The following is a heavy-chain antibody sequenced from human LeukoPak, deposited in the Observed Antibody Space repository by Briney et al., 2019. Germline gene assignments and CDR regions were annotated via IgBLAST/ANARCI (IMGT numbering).Heavy chain of an antibody. CDR1: GFTFSSYA. J-gene: IGHJ4*02. CDR3: ARDLRYYGSGSYYSYYFDY. V-gene: IGHV3-30-3*01. Sequence: GGSLRLSCAASGFTFSSYAMSWVRQAPGKGLEWVAVISYDGSNKYYADSVKGRFTISRDNSKNTLYLQMNSLRAEDTAVYYCARDLRYYGSGSYYSYYFDYWGQGTLVTVSS. D-gene: IGHD3-10*01. CDR2: ISYDGSNK.